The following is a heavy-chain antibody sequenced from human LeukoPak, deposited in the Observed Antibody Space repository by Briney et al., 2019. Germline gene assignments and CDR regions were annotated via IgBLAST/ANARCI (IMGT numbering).Heavy chain of an antibody. J-gene: IGHJ4*02. CDR3: ARGAYGDYGRGY. CDR1: GFTFSSYE. D-gene: IGHD4-17*01. Sequence: GGSLRLSCAASGFTFSSYEMNWVRQAPGKGLEWVSCIYSSGSTTKYADSVKGRFTISRDNAKNSLHLQMSSLRVEDTAVYYCARGAYGDYGRGYWGQGTLVTVSS. V-gene: IGHV3-48*03. CDR2: IYSSGSTT.